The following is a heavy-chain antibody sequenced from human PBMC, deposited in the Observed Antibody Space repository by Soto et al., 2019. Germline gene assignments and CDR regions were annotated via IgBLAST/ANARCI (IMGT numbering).Heavy chain of an antibody. D-gene: IGHD3-22*01. CDR1: GGSISRGDYY. V-gene: IGHV4-30-4*01. CDR3: ARATQYYFDNSGYPTGHHFAFDI. CDR2: IHYSGSS. Sequence: SETLSLTCTVSGGSISRGDYYCSWIRQPPGKGLEWIGNIHYSGSSYYNPSLKSRVTISVDRSKNQFSLKLSSVNAADTAVYYCARATQYYFDNSGYPTGHHFAFDIWGLGTMVTVSS. J-gene: IGHJ3*02.